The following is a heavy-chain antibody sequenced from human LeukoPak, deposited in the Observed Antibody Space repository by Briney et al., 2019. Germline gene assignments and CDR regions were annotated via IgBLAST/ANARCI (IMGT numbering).Heavy chain of an antibody. Sequence: ASVKVSCKASGYTFTNHYMHWVRQAPGQGLEWMGKINPGGGGTTYAQKVQGRVTMTRDKSTSTVYMELSSLRSEDTAMYYCAVLLRTLQLLDFWGQGTLVTVAS. CDR2: INPGGGGT. CDR3: AVLLRTLQLLDF. J-gene: IGHJ4*02. CDR1: GYTFTNHY. V-gene: IGHV1-46*01. D-gene: IGHD3-10*01.